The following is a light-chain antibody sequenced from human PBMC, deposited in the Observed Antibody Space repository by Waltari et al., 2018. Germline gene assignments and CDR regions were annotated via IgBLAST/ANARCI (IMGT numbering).Light chain of an antibody. V-gene: IGKV1-9*01. J-gene: IGKJ5*01. Sequence: IQLTQSPSSLSASVGDRVTITCRASQGISSYLPWYQQKPGKAPKVLIYGASTLQSGVPSRFSGSGSGTDFTLTISSLQPEDFATYYCQQLHSYPITFGQGTRLEIK. CDR1: QGISSY. CDR3: QQLHSYPIT. CDR2: GAS.